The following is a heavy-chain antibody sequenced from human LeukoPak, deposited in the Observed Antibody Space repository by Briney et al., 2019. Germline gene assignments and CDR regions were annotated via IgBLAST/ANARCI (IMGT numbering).Heavy chain of an antibody. Sequence: ASVKVSCKASGYTFTSYGISWVRQAPGQGLEWMGWISAYNGNTNYAQKLQGRVTMTRDTSTSTVYMELSSLRSEDTAVYYCARGDYGGNSGLGFDYWGQGTLVTVSS. CDR2: ISAYNGNT. CDR1: GYTFTSYG. D-gene: IGHD4-23*01. J-gene: IGHJ4*02. CDR3: ARGDYGGNSGLGFDY. V-gene: IGHV1-18*04.